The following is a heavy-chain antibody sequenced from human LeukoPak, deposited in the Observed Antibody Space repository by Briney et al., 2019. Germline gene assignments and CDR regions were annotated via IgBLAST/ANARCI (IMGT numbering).Heavy chain of an antibody. V-gene: IGHV1-24*01. J-gene: IGHJ3*02. D-gene: IGHD3-22*01. CDR2: FDPEDGET. CDR1: GYTFTSYG. Sequence: ASVKVSCKASGYTFTSYGISWVRQAPGQGLEWMGGFDPEDGETIYAQKFQGRVTMTEDTSTDTAYMELSSLRSEDTAVYYCATDSRWLRAFDIWGQGTMVTVSS. CDR3: ATDSRWLRAFDI.